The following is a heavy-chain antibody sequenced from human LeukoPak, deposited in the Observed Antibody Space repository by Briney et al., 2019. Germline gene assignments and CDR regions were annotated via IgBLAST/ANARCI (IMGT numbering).Heavy chain of an antibody. CDR1: ELTFSTYA. D-gene: IGHD3-10*02. V-gene: IGHV3-30*04. CDR3: AELGITMIGGV. CDR2: ISRDGLDT. Sequence: GGFLRISCAAAELTFSTYAMHWVRPGPLMGPQWVAVISRDGLDTYYADSVRGRFTISRDNAKNSLYLQMNSLRAEDTAVYYCAELGITMIGGVWGKGTTVTISS. J-gene: IGHJ6*04.